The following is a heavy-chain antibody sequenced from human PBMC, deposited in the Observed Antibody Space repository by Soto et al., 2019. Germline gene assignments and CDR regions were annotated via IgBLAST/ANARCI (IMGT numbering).Heavy chain of an antibody. J-gene: IGHJ6*02. D-gene: IGHD3-3*01. CDR1: GGSITSSY. CDR2: IYYSGST. V-gene: IGHV4-59*01. Sequence: SETLSLTCTVSGGSITSSYWSWIRRPPGKGLEWIGYIYYSGSTNYNPSLKSRVTISVDTSKNQFSLKLSSVTAADTAVYYCARDSTTPPYYDFWSGYSNSENSYYYYMDALGHGLTV. CDR3: ARDSTTPPYYDFWSGYSNSENSYYYYMDA.